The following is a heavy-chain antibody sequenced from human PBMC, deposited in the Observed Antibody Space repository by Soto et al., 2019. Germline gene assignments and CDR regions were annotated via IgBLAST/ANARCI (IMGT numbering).Heavy chain of an antibody. J-gene: IGHJ6*03. CDR2: ISGSGGST. CDR3: AKSLVGDFRNYYMDV. CDR1: GFTFSSYA. Sequence: GGSLRLSCAASGFTFSSYAMSWVRQAPGKGLEWVSAISGSGGSTYYADSVKGRFTISRDNSKNTLYLQMNSLRAEDTAVYYSAKSLVGDFRNYYMDVLGKGTTLTVSS. V-gene: IGHV3-23*01. D-gene: IGHD4-17*01.